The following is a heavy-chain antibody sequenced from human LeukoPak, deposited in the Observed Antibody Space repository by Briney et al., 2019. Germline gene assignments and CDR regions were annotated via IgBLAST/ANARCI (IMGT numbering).Heavy chain of an antibody. CDR2: INHSGST. J-gene: IGHJ4*02. D-gene: IGHD6-6*01. CDR3: GCRAARLDY. CDR1: GGSFSGYY. Sequence: SETLSLTCAVYGGSFSGYYWSWIRQPPGKGLEWIGEINHSGSTNYNPSLKSRVTISVDTSKNQFSLKLCSVTAADTAVYYWGCRAARLDYWGQGTLVTVSS. V-gene: IGHV4-34*01.